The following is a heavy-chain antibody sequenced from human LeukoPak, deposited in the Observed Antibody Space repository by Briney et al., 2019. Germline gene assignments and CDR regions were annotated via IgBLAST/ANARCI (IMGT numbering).Heavy chain of an antibody. CDR1: GFTVSSNY. J-gene: IGHJ4*02. CDR2: IYSGGST. V-gene: IGHV3-53*01. D-gene: IGHD4-17*01. Sequence: PGGSLILSCAASGFTVSSNYMSWVRQAPGKGLEWVSVIYSGGSTYYADSVKGRFTISRDNSKNTLYLQMNSLRAEDTAVYYCARASLYGDYFDYWGQGTLVTVSS. CDR3: ARASLYGDYFDY.